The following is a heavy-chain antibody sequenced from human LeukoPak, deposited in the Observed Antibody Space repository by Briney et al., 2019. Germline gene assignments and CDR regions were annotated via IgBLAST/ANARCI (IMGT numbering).Heavy chain of an antibody. CDR3: ARDCRTNGVCYDWEVFDY. D-gene: IGHD2-8*01. CDR2: INPSGGST. V-gene: IGHV1-46*01. Sequence: GASVKVSCKASGYTFTSYYMHWVRQAPGQGLEWMGIINPSGGSTSYAQKFQGRVTMTRDMSTSTVYMELSSLRSEDTAVYYCARDCRTNGVCYDWEVFDYWGQGTLVTVSS. J-gene: IGHJ4*02. CDR1: GYTFTSYY.